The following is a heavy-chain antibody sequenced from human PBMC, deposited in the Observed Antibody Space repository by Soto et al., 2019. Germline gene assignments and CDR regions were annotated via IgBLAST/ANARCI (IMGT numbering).Heavy chain of an antibody. V-gene: IGHV4-61*01. CDR3: ARDNCGGDCYHFDY. CDR2: IYYSGST. Sequence: QVQLQESGPGLVKPSETLSLTCTVSGGSVSSGSYYWSWIRQPPGKGLERIGYIYYSGSTNYNPYLKSRVTISVDTSKNQFSLKLSSVTAADTAVYYCARDNCGGDCYHFDYWGQGTLVTVSS. J-gene: IGHJ4*02. D-gene: IGHD2-21*02. CDR1: GGSVSSGSYY.